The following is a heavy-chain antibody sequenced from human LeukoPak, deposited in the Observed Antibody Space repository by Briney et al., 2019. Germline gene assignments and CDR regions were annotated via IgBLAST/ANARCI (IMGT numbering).Heavy chain of an antibody. CDR3: ARRRKHDY. CDR2: INPKNGVR. Sequence: ASVKVSCKTSGYTFIDYYMHWVRQAPGQGLEWMGWINPKNGVRNYAQKFQGRVTITRDTSIRTVYMELSSLTSDDTAVYFCARRRKHDYWGQGTRVTVSS. J-gene: IGHJ4*02. V-gene: IGHV1-2*02. CDR1: GYTFIDYY.